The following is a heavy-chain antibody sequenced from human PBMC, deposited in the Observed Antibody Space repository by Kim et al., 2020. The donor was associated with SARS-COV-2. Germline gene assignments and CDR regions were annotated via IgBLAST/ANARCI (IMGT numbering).Heavy chain of an antibody. CDR1: GFTFSSYW. D-gene: IGHD3-10*01. CDR3: ARDWGFTMVKGSWTRDGY. Sequence: GGSLRLSCAASGFTFSSYWMSWVRQAPGKGLEWVANVREVGGKKSYVDSVRGRFTISRDNAKNSLYLQMNSLRAEDTAVYYCARDWGFTMVKGSWTRDGYWGQGTLLTVSS. V-gene: IGHV3-7*01. J-gene: IGHJ4*02. CDR2: VREVGGKK.